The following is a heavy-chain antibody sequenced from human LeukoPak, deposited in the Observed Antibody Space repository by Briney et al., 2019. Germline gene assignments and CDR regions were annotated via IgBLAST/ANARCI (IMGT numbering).Heavy chain of an antibody. CDR2: INMNGGST. J-gene: IGHJ4*02. V-gene: IGHV3-20*04. D-gene: IGHD2-8*01. Sequence: GGSLRLSCEASGFTFDDYGMSWVRQPPGKGLEWVSGINMNGGSTDYADSVKGRFTISRDNAKNSHFLQMNSLRVEDTALYYCARGFRNGPFDCWGQGTLVTVSS. CDR3: ARGFRNGPFDC. CDR1: GFTFDDYG.